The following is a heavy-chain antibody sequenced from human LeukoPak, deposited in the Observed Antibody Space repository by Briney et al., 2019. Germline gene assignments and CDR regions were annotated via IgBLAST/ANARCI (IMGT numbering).Heavy chain of an antibody. V-gene: IGHV4-39*01. CDR3: ARQRLTGNQGRGWFEP. Sequence: SETLSLTCSVSGGSISDSRYYWGWIRQPPGKGLEWIGSIYDSGTTHCNPSLKSRVTISEDTSKNQFSLKLSSVTAADTGVYYCARQRLTGNQGRGWFEPWGQGTLVTVSS. CDR1: GGSISDSRYY. J-gene: IGHJ5*02. D-gene: IGHD7-27*01. CDR2: IYDSGTT.